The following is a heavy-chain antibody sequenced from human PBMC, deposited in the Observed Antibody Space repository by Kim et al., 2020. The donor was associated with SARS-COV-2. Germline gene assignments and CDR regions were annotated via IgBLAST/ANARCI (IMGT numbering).Heavy chain of an antibody. CDR1: GFTFSTYW. V-gene: IGHV3-74*01. CDR3: ARGGGAFDS. CDR2: INSDGSST. J-gene: IGHJ4*02. Sequence: GGSLRLSCAASGFTFSTYWMHWVRQAPGKGPVWVSRINSDGSSTNYADSVKGRFTISRDNAKNTLYLQMNSLRVEDTAVYYCARGGGAFDSWGQGTLVTVSS. D-gene: IGHD3-10*01.